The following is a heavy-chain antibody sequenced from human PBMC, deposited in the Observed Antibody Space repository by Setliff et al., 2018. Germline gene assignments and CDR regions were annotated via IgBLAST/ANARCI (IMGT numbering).Heavy chain of an antibody. CDR3: ARDGGSGGYYDAFDI. CDR2: IKSKTDGGTT. V-gene: IGHV3-15*01. D-gene: IGHD1-26*01. J-gene: IGHJ3*02. Sequence: PGGSLRLSCAASGFTFSNAWMSWVRQAPGKGLEWVGRIKSKTDGGTTEYAASVKGRFTISRDDSKNSLYLQMNSLKTEDTAVYYCARDGGSGGYYDAFDIWGQGTMVTV. CDR1: GFTFSNAW.